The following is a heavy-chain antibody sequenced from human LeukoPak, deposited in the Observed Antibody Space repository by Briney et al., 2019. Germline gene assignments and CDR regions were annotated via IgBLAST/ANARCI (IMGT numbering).Heavy chain of an antibody. Sequence: GGSLRLSCAASGFTFSSYSMNWVRQAPGKGLEWLTNIKRDGSEIYYVDSVKGRFTISRDNAKNSVYLQMDSLRAEDTAVYYCVRGGGILSGYLYYFDFWGQGALVTVSS. V-gene: IGHV3-7*01. CDR2: IKRDGSEI. J-gene: IGHJ4*02. CDR3: VRGGGILSGYLYYFDF. CDR1: GFTFSSYS. D-gene: IGHD3-9*01.